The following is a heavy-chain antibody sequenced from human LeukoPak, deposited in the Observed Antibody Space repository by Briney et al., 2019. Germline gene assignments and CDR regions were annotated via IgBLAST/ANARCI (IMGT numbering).Heavy chain of an antibody. CDR3: ARGASGYSYG. D-gene: IGHD5-18*01. CDR1: GFAFSSYW. J-gene: IGHJ4*02. CDR2: INSDGNST. V-gene: IGHV3-74*01. Sequence: GGSLRLSCGASGFAFSSYWMHWVRQAPGKGLVWVSRINSDGNSTSCADSVKGRFTISRDNAKNTLYLQMNSLRAEDTAVYYCARGASGYSYGWGQGTLVTVSS.